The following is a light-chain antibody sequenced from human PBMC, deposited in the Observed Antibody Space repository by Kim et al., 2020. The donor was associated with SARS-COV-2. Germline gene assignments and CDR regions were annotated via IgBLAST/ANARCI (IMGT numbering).Light chain of an antibody. J-gene: IGKJ4*01. Sequence: EIVLTQSLGTLSLSPGERATLSCRASQSVSNNYLAWYQQKPGQSPRLLLYHTSSRATGIPDRFSGSGSGTDFTLTISRLEPEGFAVYYCQQYGSSPLTFGGGTKVDIK. CDR1: QSVSNNY. CDR3: QQYGSSPLT. V-gene: IGKV3-20*01. CDR2: HTS.